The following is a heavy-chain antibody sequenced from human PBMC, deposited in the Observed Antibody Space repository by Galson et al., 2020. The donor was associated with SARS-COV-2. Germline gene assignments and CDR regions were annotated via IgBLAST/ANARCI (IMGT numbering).Heavy chain of an antibody. D-gene: IGHD3-22*01. CDR2: INPNSGGT. Sequence: ASVKVSCKASGYTFTGYYMHWVRQAPGQGLEWMGWINPNSGGTNYAQKFQGRVTMTRDTSISTAYMELSRLRSDDTAVYYCASQPYYDDSSGYYDWFDPWGQGTLVTVSS. CDR3: ASQPYYDDSSGYYDWFDP. V-gene: IGHV1-2*02. CDR1: GYTFTGYY. J-gene: IGHJ5*02.